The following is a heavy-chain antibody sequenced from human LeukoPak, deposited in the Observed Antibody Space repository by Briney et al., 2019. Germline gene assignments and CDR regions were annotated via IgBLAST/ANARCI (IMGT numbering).Heavy chain of an antibody. V-gene: IGHV3-23*01. Sequence: GGSLRLSCAASGFTFSSYAMSWVRQAPGKGLEWVSAISGSGGSTYYADSVKGRFTISRDNSKNTLYLQMNSPRAEDTAVYYCAKPFDSSSWYIFDYWGQGTLVTVSS. CDR2: ISGSGGST. CDR3: AKPFDSSSWYIFDY. D-gene: IGHD6-13*01. J-gene: IGHJ4*02. CDR1: GFTFSSYA.